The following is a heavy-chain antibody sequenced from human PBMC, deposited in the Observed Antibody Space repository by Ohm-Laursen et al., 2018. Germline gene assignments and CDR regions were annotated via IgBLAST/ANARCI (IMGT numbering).Heavy chain of an antibody. Sequence: GSLRLSCAASGFTFSSYAMQWVRQAPGKGLEWVSGISGSGSRTYYADSVKGRFTISRDSSKNTVHLQMNSLRAEDTAVYYCAKVYYCSGGSCYSWELTNGFDIWGQGTMVTVSS. CDR3: AKVYYCSGGSCYSWELTNGFDI. D-gene: IGHD2-15*01. J-gene: IGHJ3*02. CDR1: GFTFSSYA. V-gene: IGHV3-23*01. CDR2: ISGSGSRT.